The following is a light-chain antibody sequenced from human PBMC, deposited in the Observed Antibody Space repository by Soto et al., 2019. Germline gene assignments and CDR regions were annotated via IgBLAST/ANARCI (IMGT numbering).Light chain of an antibody. CDR3: QSYDNSLSAWV. Sequence: QSLLTQPPSVSGAPGQRVTISCSGSSSNIGAPFDVHWYQQVPGSAPKIVIYGNDNRPSGVPGRFSGSKSGTSASLAITGLQAEDEADYFCQSYDNSLSAWVFGGGTKLTVL. CDR1: SSNIGAPFD. J-gene: IGLJ3*02. V-gene: IGLV1-40*01. CDR2: GND.